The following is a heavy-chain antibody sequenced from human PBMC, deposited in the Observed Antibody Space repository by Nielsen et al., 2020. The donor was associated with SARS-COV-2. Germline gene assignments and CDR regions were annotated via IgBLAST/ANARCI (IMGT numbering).Heavy chain of an antibody. CDR1: GFSFSSYW. V-gene: IGHV3-7*01. CDR2: IKQDGSEK. Sequence: GESLKISCAAFGFSFSSYWMSWVRQAPGKGLEWVADIKQDGSEKYYVDSVKGRFTISRDNAKNSLYLQVNSLRDEDTAVYYCVREDGAFDVWGQGTMVTVSS. CDR3: VREDGAFDV. J-gene: IGHJ3*01. D-gene: IGHD5-24*01.